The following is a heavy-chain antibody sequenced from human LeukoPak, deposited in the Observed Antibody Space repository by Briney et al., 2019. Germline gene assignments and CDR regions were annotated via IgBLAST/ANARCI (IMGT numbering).Heavy chain of an antibody. CDR2: ISYDGSNK. J-gene: IGHJ1*01. V-gene: IGHV3-30-3*01. D-gene: IGHD6-13*01. CDR3: AREGVAAAGTVYFQH. CDR1: GSTFSGYP. Sequence: GGSLRLSCAASGSTFSGYPIHWVRQAPGKGLEWVAVISYDGSNKYYADSVKGRFTISRDNSKNTLYLQMNSLRAEDTAVYYCAREGVAAAGTVYFQHWGQGTLVTVSS.